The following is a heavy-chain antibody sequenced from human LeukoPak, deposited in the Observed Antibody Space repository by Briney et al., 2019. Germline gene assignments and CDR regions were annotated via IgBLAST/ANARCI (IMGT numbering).Heavy chain of an antibody. Sequence: ASETLSLTCAVYGGSFSSYYWSWIRQPQGKGLEWIGEINDSGRINYNPSLLSRVTVSVDPSKNQFSLSLTSVTATDTAVYYCARRWNYGRNYYIDVWGKGATVSVSS. J-gene: IGHJ6*03. D-gene: IGHD1-7*01. V-gene: IGHV4-34*01. CDR2: INDSGRI. CDR1: GGSFSSYY. CDR3: ARRWNYGRNYYIDV.